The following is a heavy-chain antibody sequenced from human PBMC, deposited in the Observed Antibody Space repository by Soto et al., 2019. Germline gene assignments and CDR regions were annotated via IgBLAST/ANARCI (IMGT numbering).Heavy chain of an antibody. V-gene: IGHV4-4*07. CDR1: GVSRSSFY. CDR3: AGDQGYYYYGTDI. CDR2: IYTSGST. J-gene: IGHJ6*02. Sequence: SDTLSLTCPVSGVSRSSFYLSLIRPPAGKGLEWIGRIYTSGSTNYNPSLKSRVTMSLDTSKNQVSLKLSSVTAADTAVYFCAGDQGYYYYGTDIWGQGTTVNVS.